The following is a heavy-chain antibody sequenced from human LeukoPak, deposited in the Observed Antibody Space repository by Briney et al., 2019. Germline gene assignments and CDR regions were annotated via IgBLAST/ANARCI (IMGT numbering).Heavy chain of an antibody. J-gene: IGHJ6*03. CDR2: IWYDGSNK. CDR1: GFTFSSYG. Sequence: GGSLRLSCAASGFTFSSYGMHWVRQAPGKGLEWVAVIWYDGSNKYHADSVKGRFTISRDNSKNTLYLQMNSLRAEDTAVYYCARDRFVVVPAASYYYYMDVWGKGTTVTVSS. D-gene: IGHD2-2*01. V-gene: IGHV3-33*01. CDR3: ARDRFVVVPAASYYYYMDV.